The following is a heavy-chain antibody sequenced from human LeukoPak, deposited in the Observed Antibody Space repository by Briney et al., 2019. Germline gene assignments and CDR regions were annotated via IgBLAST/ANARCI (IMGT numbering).Heavy chain of an antibody. D-gene: IGHD6-13*01. J-gene: IGHJ4*02. Sequence: SETLSLTCSVSGGSIRSRSYYWGWIRQPPGKGLEWIGSIYYSGSTYYNPSLKSRVTISVDTSKNQFSLKLSSVTAADTAVYYCARVRAAAVPYYFDYWGQGTLVTVSS. V-gene: IGHV4-39*07. CDR1: GGSIRSRSYY. CDR2: IYYSGST. CDR3: ARVRAAAVPYYFDY.